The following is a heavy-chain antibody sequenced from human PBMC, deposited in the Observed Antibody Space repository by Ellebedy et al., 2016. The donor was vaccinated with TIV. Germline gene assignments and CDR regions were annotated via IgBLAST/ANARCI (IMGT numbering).Heavy chain of an antibody. CDR1: GYNFIESS. J-gene: IGHJ5*02. Sequence: ASVKVSXKVSGYNFIESSIHWVRQAPGRGLEWMGRLDPEDGETIYAQKFQGRVTMTEDTTTDTAYMELSSLRSEDTAVYYCAGSSSGYSSSWFDPWGQGTLVTVSS. V-gene: IGHV1-24*01. CDR3: AGSSSGYSSSWFDP. CDR2: LDPEDGET. D-gene: IGHD3-22*01.